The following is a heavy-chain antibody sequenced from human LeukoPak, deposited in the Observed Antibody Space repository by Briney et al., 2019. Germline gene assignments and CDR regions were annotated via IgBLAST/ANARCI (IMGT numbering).Heavy chain of an antibody. V-gene: IGHV1-3*01. CDR1: GYTFTSYA. J-gene: IGHJ3*02. CDR3: ARDPRYYYDSSGAFDI. Sequence: ASVTVSCTASGYTFTSYAMHWVRQAPGQRLEWMGWINAGNGNTKYSQKFQGRVTITRDTSASTAYMELSSLRSEDTAVYYCARDPRYYYDSSGAFDIWGQGTMVTVSS. CDR2: INAGNGNT. D-gene: IGHD3-22*01.